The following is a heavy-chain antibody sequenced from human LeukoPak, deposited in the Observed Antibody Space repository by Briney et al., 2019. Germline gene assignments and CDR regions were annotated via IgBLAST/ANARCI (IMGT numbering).Heavy chain of an antibody. CDR1: GGSISSYY. CDR3: ALLAAAGTPRFDY. V-gene: IGHV4-59*08. Sequence: SETLSLTCTVSGGSISSYYWSWIRQPPGKGLEWIGYIYYSGSTNYNPSLKSRVTISVDTSKNQFSLKLSSVTAADTAVYYCALLAAAGTPRFDYWGQGTLVTVSS. D-gene: IGHD6-13*01. J-gene: IGHJ4*02. CDR2: IYYSGST.